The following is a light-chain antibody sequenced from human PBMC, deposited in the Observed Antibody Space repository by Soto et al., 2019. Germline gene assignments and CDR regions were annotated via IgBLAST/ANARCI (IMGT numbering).Light chain of an antibody. V-gene: IGKV3-20*01. CDR2: AAS. Sequence: EIVLTQSPVTLSLSPGERATLSCRASQSVSSSNLAWYQQKPVQAPRLLIYAASSRATGIPDRFSGSGSGADFTLTISRLEPEDFAVYYCQQYGTSPPYTFGQGTKVAIK. CDR1: QSVSSSN. CDR3: QQYGTSPPYT. J-gene: IGKJ2*01.